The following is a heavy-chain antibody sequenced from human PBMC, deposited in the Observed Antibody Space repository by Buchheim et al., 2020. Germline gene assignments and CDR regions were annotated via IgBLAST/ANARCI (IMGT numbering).Heavy chain of an antibody. CDR1: GGSISSGDYY. V-gene: IGHV4-30-4*01. J-gene: IGHJ4*02. D-gene: IGHD6-13*01. CDR3: ARDLGAGTLFY. Sequence: QVQLQESGPGLVKPSQTLSLTCTVSGGSISSGDYYWSWIRQPPGKGLERIGYIYDSGSTDYNPSLKSPVTISVDTSKNHISLKLSSVTAADTAVYYCARDLGAGTLFYWGQGTL. CDR2: IYDSGST.